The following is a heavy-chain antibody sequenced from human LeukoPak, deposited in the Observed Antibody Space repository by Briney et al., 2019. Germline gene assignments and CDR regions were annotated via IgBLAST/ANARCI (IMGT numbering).Heavy chain of an antibody. J-gene: IGHJ6*02. CDR2: IYSGGST. D-gene: IGHD2-2*01. CDR1: GLTVSSNY. V-gene: IGHV3-53*01. Sequence: GGSLRLSCAASGLTVSSNYMSWVRQAPGKGLECVTVIYSGGSTYYADSVKGRFTISRDNSKNTLYLQMNSLRAEDTAMYYCASQLFPNGMDVWGQGTTVTVSS. CDR3: ASQLFPNGMDV.